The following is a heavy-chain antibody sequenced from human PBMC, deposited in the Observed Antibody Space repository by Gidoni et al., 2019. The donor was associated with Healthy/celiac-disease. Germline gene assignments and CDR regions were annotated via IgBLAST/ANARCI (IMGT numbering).Heavy chain of an antibody. CDR3: ASSREENAIDI. Sequence: EVKKPGSSVKVSCKASGGTFSSYAISWVRQAPGQGLEWMGRIIPILGIANYAQKFQGRVTITADKSTSTAYMELSSLRSEDTAVYYCASSREENAIDIWGQGTMVTVSS. CDR1: GGTFSSYA. J-gene: IGHJ3*02. V-gene: IGHV1-69*04. CDR2: IIPILGIA.